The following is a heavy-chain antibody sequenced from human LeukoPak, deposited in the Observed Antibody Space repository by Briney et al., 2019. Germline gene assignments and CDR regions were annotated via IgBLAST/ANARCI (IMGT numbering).Heavy chain of an antibody. Sequence: SETLSLTCTVSGGSISSSSYYWGWIRQPPGKGLEWIGSIYYSGSTYYNPSLKSRVTISVDTSKNQFSLKLSSVTAADTAVYYCARRSGYYDYWGQGTLVTVSS. CDR2: IYYSGST. J-gene: IGHJ4*02. D-gene: IGHD3-22*01. V-gene: IGHV4-39*01. CDR3: ARRSGYYDY. CDR1: GGSISSSSYY.